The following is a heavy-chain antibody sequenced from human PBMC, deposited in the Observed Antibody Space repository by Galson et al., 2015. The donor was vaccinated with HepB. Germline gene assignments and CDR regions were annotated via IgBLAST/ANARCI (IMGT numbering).Heavy chain of an antibody. D-gene: IGHD4-17*01. J-gene: IGHJ4*02. Sequence: SVKVSCKASGYTFTGCYINWLRQAPGQGLEWVGRINAYTGGTNYAQKFQGRVTMTRDTSIHTAYMELSSLRSDDTAMYFCARLAPGYGTVDYWGQGTLITVSS. V-gene: IGHV1-2*06. CDR3: ARLAPGYGTVDY. CDR2: INAYTGGT. CDR1: GYTFTGCY.